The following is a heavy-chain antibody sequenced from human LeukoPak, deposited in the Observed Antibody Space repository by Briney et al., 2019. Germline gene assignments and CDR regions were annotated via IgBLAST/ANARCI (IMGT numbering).Heavy chain of an antibody. Sequence: GSSLRLSCAASGFTFSSYSMNWVRQAPGKGLEWVSYISSSSSTIYYADSVKGRFTISRDNAKNSLYLQMNSLRAEDTAVYYCARAKTYSSSPIDYWGQGTLVTVSS. CDR2: ISSSSSTI. CDR3: ARAKTYSSSPIDY. J-gene: IGHJ4*02. D-gene: IGHD6-6*01. V-gene: IGHV3-48*04. CDR1: GFTFSSYS.